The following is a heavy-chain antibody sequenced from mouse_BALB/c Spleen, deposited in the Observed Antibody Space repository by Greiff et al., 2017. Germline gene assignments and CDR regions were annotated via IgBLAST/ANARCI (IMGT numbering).Heavy chain of an antibody. Sequence: EVKLVESGPGLVKPSQSLSLTCTVTGYSITSDYAWNWIRQFPGNKLEWMGYISYSGSTSYNPSLKSRISITRDTSKNQFFLQLNSVTTEDTATYYCARFNYGNPHYFDYWGQGTTLTVSS. J-gene: IGHJ2*01. CDR3: ARFNYGNPHYFDY. CDR1: GYSITSDYA. CDR2: ISYSGST. V-gene: IGHV3-2*02. D-gene: IGHD2-1*01.